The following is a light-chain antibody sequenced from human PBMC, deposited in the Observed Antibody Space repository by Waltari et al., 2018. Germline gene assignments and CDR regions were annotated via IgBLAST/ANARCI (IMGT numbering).Light chain of an antibody. CDR2: DAS. V-gene: IGKV1-13*02. CDR1: QGISNS. J-gene: IGKJ2*01. Sequence: AIPLTQSPSSLSASVGDRVIVTCRASQGISNSLAWYQQRSGRAPKLLIYDASNLQSGVPLRFSGSGSGTDFTLTISSLQPDDFATYYCQQFNSYPYTFGQGTRLEI. CDR3: QQFNSYPYT.